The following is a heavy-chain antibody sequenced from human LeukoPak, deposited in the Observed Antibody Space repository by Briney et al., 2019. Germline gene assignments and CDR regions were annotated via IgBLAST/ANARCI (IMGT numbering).Heavy chain of an antibody. CDR2: IYYSGST. Sequence: SETLSLTCTVSGGSISSYYWSWIRQPPGKGLKWIGYIYYSGSTNYNPSLKSRVTISVDTSKNQFSLKLSSVTAADTAVYYCARGGYDILTGYRKFDAFDIWGQGTMVTVSS. CDR3: ARGGYDILTGYRKFDAFDI. D-gene: IGHD3-9*01. J-gene: IGHJ3*02. V-gene: IGHV4-59*01. CDR1: GGSISSYY.